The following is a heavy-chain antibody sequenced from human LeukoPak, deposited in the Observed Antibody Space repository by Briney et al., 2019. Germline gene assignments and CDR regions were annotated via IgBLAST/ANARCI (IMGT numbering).Heavy chain of an antibody. CDR1: GFTVSSNY. J-gene: IGHJ4*02. Sequence: GSLRLSCAASGFTVSSNYMSWVRQALGKGLEWVSVIYSGGSTYYADSVKGRFTISRDNSKNTLYLQMNSLRAEDTAVYYCARARSYYDILTGYCFWGQGTLVTVSS. CDR3: ARARSYYDILTGYCF. V-gene: IGHV3-66*01. D-gene: IGHD3-9*01. CDR2: IYSGGST.